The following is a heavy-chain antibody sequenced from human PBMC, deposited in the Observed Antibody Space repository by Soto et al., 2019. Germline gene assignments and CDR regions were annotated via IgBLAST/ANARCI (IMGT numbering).Heavy chain of an antibody. J-gene: IGHJ4*02. V-gene: IGHV3-33*01. CDR1: GFTFSSYG. D-gene: IGHD3-22*01. Sequence: PGGSLRLSCAASGFTFSSYGMHWVRQAPGKGLEWVAVIWYDGSNKYYADSVKGRFTISRDNSKNTLYLQMNSLRAEDTAVYYCARAYIIYYDSSRALDYWGQGTLVTVSS. CDR3: ARAYIIYYDSSRALDY. CDR2: IWYDGSNK.